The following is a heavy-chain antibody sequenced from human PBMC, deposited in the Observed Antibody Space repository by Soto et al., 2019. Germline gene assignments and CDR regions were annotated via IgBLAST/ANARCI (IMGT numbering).Heavy chain of an antibody. CDR1: GEGCCDSVVG. D-gene: IGHD3-22*01. CDR3: ARLIGNSWLDY. CDR2: TYYRSKWYN. J-gene: IGHJ5*01. Sequence: RRLAVTGGVAGEGCCDSVVGSYGVRRLPSRGLEWLGRTYYRSKWYNEYAVSVKSRITINPDTSKNQFSLQLNSVTPEDTAVYYCARLIGNSWLDYRAHGTLVTVSS. V-gene: IGHV6-1*01.